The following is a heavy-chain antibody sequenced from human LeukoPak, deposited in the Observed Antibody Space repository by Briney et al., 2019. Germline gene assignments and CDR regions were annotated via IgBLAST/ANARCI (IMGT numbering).Heavy chain of an antibody. Sequence: GGSLRLSCAASGFTFSNYAMSWVRHAPGKGLEWVSAFSGSGGSTYDADSVKGRFTISRDNSKNTLYLQMNSLRAEDTAVYYCAKDVGYCSSTTCYKPFDYWGQGTLVTVSS. CDR3: AKDVGYCSSTTCYKPFDY. CDR2: FSGSGGST. J-gene: IGHJ4*02. D-gene: IGHD2-2*02. V-gene: IGHV3-23*01. CDR1: GFTFSNYA.